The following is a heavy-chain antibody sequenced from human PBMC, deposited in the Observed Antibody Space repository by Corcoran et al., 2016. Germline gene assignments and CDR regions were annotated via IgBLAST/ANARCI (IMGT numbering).Heavy chain of an antibody. CDR3: VRVRTSTSAYDY. Sequence: QVQLQESGPGLVKPSQTLSLTCTVSGGSISSAESHWGWIRQDPGKGLEWIGYISYSANTAYNPSLRSRLTISLDRSANQFSLRLNSVTAADTAVYYCVRVRTSTSAYDYWGQGTLVTVAS. J-gene: IGHJ4*02. V-gene: IGHV4-31*03. D-gene: IGHD2-2*01. CDR2: ISYSANT. CDR1: GGSISSAESH.